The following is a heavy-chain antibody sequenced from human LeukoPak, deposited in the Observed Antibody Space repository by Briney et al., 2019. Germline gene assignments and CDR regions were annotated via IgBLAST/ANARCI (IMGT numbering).Heavy chain of an antibody. CDR3: ARDITTTVTTWFDP. V-gene: IGHV1-2*06. CDR1: GYSFTSNY. CDR2: INPNSGGT. J-gene: IGHJ5*02. D-gene: IGHD4-17*01. Sequence: ASVKVSCKASGYSFTSNYIHWVRQAPGQGLEWMGRINPNSGGTNYAQKFQGRVTMTRDTSTSTVYMELSSLRSEDTAVYYCARDITTTVTTWFDPWGQGTLVTVSS.